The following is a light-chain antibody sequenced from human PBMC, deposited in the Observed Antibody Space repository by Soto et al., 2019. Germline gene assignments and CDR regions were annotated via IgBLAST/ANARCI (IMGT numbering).Light chain of an antibody. J-gene: IGKJ1*01. V-gene: IGKV3-15*01. Sequence: IVITQSPATLPVSPGERATLSCRASQSVSSNLAWYQQKPGQAPRLLIYGASTRATGIPARFSGSGSGAGFTLTISSLQSEDFAVYHCQQYYNWWTFGQGTKVDIK. CDR1: QSVSSN. CDR2: GAS. CDR3: QQYYNWWT.